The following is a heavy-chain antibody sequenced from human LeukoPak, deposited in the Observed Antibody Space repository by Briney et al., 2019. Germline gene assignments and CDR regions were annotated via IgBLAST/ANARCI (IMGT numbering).Heavy chain of an antibody. V-gene: IGHV1-2*02. CDR2: INPNSGGT. CDR1: GYTFTNYG. J-gene: IGHJ6*03. CDR3: ARRGRYGSGLLGYYYYMDV. Sequence: ASVKVSCKASGYTFTNYGVSWVRRAPGQGLEWMGWINPNSGGTNYAQKFQGRVTMTRDTSISTAYMELSRLRSDDTAVYYCARRGRYGSGLLGYYYYMDVWGKGTTVTISS. D-gene: IGHD3-10*01.